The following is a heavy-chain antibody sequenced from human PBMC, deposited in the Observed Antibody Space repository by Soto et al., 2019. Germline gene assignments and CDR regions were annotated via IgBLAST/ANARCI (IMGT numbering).Heavy chain of an antibody. CDR3: ARDPRYYYDSSGYWAGWFDP. CDR2: IYYSGST. Sequence: QVQLQESGPGLVKPSQTLSLTCTVSGGSISSGGYYWSWIRQHPGKGLEWIGYIYYSGSTYYNPSLKSRVTISVGTSKNQFSLKLSSVTAADTAVYYSARDPRYYYDSSGYWAGWFDPWVQGTLVTVSS. V-gene: IGHV4-31*03. D-gene: IGHD3-22*01. CDR1: GGSISSGGYY. J-gene: IGHJ5*02.